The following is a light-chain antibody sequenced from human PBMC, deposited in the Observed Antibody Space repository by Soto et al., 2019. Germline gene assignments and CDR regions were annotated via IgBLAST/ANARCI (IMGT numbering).Light chain of an antibody. V-gene: IGLV1-40*01. CDR2: GSS. CDR3: QSYDSSLSGYV. J-gene: IGLJ1*01. CDR1: SSNIGAGYD. Sequence: VLTQPPSVSGAPGQRVTISCTGSSSNIGAGYDVHWYQQLPGTAPKLLIYGSSNRPSGVPDRFSGSKSGTSASLAITGLQAEDEADYYCQSYDSSLSGYVFGTGTKVTVL.